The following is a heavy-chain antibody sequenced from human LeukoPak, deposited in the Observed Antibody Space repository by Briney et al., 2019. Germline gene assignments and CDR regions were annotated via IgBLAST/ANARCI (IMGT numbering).Heavy chain of an antibody. Sequence: GGSLRLSCVASGFTVSSNYMSWVRQAPGKGLEWVSVIYSGGSTYYADSVKGRFTISGDNSKNPSYLQLNSLSAADTAVYYCAGGSGSYRTPYYYMDVWGKGTTVTVSS. D-gene: IGHD3-10*01. J-gene: IGHJ6*03. CDR1: GFTVSSNY. V-gene: IGHV3-53*01. CDR2: IYSGGST. CDR3: AGGSGSYRTPYYYMDV.